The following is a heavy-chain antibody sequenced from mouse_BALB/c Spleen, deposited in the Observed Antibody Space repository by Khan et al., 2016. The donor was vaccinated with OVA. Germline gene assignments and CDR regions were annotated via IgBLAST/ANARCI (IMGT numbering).Heavy chain of an antibody. D-gene: IGHD2-14*01. V-gene: IGHV1-4*01. CDR1: GYTFTSYT. Sequence: QVQLQQSGAELARPGASVKMSCKTSGYTFTSYTIHWIKLRPGQGLEWIGYINPSNGYSNYNQKFKDKVTLTADKSSTKAYMQLSSLTSDDSAVYNCVRDGAYHRNDGWFAYWGLGTLVTVSA. CDR3: VRDGAYHRNDGWFAY. J-gene: IGHJ3*01. CDR2: INPSNGYS.